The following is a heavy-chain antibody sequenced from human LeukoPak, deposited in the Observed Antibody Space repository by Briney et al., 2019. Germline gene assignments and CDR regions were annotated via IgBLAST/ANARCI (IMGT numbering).Heavy chain of an antibody. CDR2: ICSGGDT. D-gene: IGHD4/OR15-4a*01. J-gene: IGHJ5*02. CDR3: ARDPPAVRTNTYA. CDR1: GFTVSNNY. Sequence: AGGSLRLSCAASGFTVSNNYMNWVRQAPGKGLEWVSLICSGGDTHYADSVKGRFTISRDSSKNTLYLQMNSLRAEDTAVYYCARDPPAVRTNTYAWGQGTLVTVSS. V-gene: IGHV3-66*01.